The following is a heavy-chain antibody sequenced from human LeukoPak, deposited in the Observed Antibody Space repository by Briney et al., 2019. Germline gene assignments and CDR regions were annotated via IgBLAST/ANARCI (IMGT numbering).Heavy chain of an antibody. CDR1: GYTFTGYY. CDR3: ARYYDFWSGYVDAFDI. Sequence: VASVKVSCKASGYTFTGYYMHWVRQAPGQGLEWMGWINPNSGGTNYAQKLQGRVTMTTDTSTSTAYMELRSLRSDDTAVYYCARYYDFWSGYVDAFDIWGQGTMVTVSS. CDR2: INPNSGGT. D-gene: IGHD3-3*01. V-gene: IGHV1-2*02. J-gene: IGHJ3*02.